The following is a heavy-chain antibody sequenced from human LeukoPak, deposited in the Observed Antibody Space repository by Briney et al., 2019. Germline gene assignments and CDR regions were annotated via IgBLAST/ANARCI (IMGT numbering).Heavy chain of an antibody. Sequence: PGGSLRLSCAASGFTFSSNALSWVRQAPGKGLEWVSAISESGGRTYYADSVKGRFTISRDNSKNMLYLQLNSLRAEDTALYYCAKLVAVAGSDDYWGQGTLVTVPS. J-gene: IGHJ4*02. V-gene: IGHV3-23*01. CDR1: GFTFSSNA. CDR3: AKLVAVAGSDDY. D-gene: IGHD6-19*01. CDR2: ISESGGRT.